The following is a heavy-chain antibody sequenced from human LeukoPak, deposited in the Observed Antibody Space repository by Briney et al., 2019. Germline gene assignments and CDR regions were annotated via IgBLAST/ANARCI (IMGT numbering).Heavy chain of an antibody. V-gene: IGHV3-30-3*01. CDR2: ISYDGNST. CDR3: ARGKTATTSLNY. CDR1: GFTFNKYA. J-gene: IGHJ4*02. Sequence: GKSLRLSGGASGFTFNKYAIHWVRRAPGKGLEWVSVISYDGNSTYYADSVRGRFTISRDNSKNSLYLQVNSLRPEDTAVYYCARGKTATTSLNYWGQGTLVTVSS. D-gene: IGHD1-14*01.